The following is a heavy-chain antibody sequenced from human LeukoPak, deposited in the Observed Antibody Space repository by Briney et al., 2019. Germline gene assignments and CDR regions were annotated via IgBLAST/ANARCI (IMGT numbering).Heavy chain of an antibody. CDR3: ARGPIRFLEWLLWGYFDY. V-gene: IGHV3-30*14. J-gene: IGHJ4*02. D-gene: IGHD3-3*01. CDR1: GFTFSSYA. Sequence: GGSLRLSCAASGFTFSSYAMHWVRQAPGKGLEWVAVISYDGSNKYYADSVKGRFTISRHNSKNTLYLQMNSLRAEDTAVYYCARGPIRFLEWLLWGYFDYWGQGTLVTVSS. CDR2: ISYDGSNK.